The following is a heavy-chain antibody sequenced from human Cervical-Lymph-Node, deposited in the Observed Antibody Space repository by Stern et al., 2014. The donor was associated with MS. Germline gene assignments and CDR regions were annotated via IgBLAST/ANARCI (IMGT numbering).Heavy chain of an antibody. CDR3: ARLSTAVDF. Sequence: QVQLVQSGPGLVKPSETLSLTCAVSGGSISSRYWGWIRQPPGKGLEWIGLISHSGDTKYNPSLKSRVTISLDTSKNQFSLKVTSVTAADTAVYYCARLSTAVDFWGQGTLVTVPS. CDR2: ISHSGDT. J-gene: IGHJ4*02. V-gene: IGHV4-59*08. CDR1: GGSISSRY.